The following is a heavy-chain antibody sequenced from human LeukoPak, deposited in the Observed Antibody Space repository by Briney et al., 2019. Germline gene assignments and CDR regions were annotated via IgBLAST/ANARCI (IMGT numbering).Heavy chain of an antibody. CDR1: GGSFSGYY. J-gene: IGHJ6*03. Sequence: SETLSLTCAVYGGSFSGYYWSWIRQPPGKGLEGIGEINHIGSTNYNPSLKSRVTISVDTSKNQFSLKLSSVTAAHTAVYYCARGSRDLVSKYYYYYMDVWGKGTTVTVSS. CDR3: ARGSRDLVSKYYYYYMDV. CDR2: INHIGST. D-gene: IGHD5/OR15-5a*01. V-gene: IGHV4-34*01.